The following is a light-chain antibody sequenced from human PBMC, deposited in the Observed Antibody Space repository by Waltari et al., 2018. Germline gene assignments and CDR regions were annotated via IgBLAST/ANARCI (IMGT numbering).Light chain of an antibody. CDR3: QHYVRLPAT. CDR2: DAA. V-gene: IGKV3-20*01. Sequence: SCRASQSLSMAIAWYQPKPCQAPSLLIYDAARRATGIPDMFSGSGSGTDFSLTITRLGPEDFAVYYCQHYVRLPATFGQGTKVEIK. J-gene: IGKJ1*01. CDR1: QSLSMA.